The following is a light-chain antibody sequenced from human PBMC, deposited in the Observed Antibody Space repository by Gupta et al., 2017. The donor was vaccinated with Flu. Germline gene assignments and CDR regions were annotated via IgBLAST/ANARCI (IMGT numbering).Light chain of an antibody. J-gene: IGKJ2*01. CDR1: QSISDY. Sequence: DIQMTQSPSSLSPSVGDRVTITCRASQSISDYLNWYQQKPGEAPKLLIHGAFRLESGVPSRFSGSGSGTDFTLTITSLETEDFATYICQQSYRTPYTLGLGTKVEV. CDR2: GAF. V-gene: IGKV1-39*01. CDR3: QQSYRTPYT.